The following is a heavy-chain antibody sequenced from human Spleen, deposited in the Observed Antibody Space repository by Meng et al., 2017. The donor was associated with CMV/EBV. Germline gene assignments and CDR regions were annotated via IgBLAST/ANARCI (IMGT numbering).Heavy chain of an antibody. CDR2: IDHSGRT. CDR1: GGSFGVYDGSPSGYY. CDR3: ATARLAVARWGS. J-gene: IGHJ5*02. Sequence: SETLSLTCAVSGGSFGVYDGSPSGYYWSWIRQTPGMGLEWIGEIDHSGRTDYKPSLKSRVTISADTSKKQFSLNLRSVTVADTAVYYCATARLAVARWGSWGPGTLVTVSS. V-gene: IGHV4-34*01. D-gene: IGHD6-19*01.